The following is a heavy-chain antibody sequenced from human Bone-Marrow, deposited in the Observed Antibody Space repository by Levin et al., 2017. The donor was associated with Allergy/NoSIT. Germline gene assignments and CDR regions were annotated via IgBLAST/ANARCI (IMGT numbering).Heavy chain of an antibody. CDR2: ISGNGYNT. J-gene: IGHJ4*02. D-gene: IGHD1-26*01. CDR3: AKDVFSGTYLGQFDD. Sequence: GGSLRLSCAASGFTFSNYAMSWVRQAPGMGLEWVAGISGNGYNTYYADSVKGRFTISRDNSKNTLDLHMSSLTAEDTALYYCAKDVFSGTYLGQFDDWGQGTLVTISS. V-gene: IGHV3-23*01. CDR1: GFTFSNYA.